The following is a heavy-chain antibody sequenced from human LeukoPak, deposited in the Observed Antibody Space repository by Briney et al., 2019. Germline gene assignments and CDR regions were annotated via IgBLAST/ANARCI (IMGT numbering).Heavy chain of an antibody. CDR2: ISAYNGNT. CDR1: GYTFTSYG. D-gene: IGHD4-17*01. CDR3: ARVNGDYLDY. J-gene: IGHJ4*02. V-gene: IGHV1-18*04. Sequence: GASVEVSCQASGYTFTSYGISWVRRAPGQGLEGMGWISAYNGNTNYAQKLQGRVTMTTDTSTSTAYMELRSLRSDDTAVYYCARVNGDYLDYWGQGTLVTVSS.